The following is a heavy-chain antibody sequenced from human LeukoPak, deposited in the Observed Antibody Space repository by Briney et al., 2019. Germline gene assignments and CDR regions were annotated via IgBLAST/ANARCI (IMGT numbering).Heavy chain of an antibody. Sequence: GGSLRLSCAASGFIFSNYAMTWVRQAPGKGLEWVSSSGSTTDYSDSVKGRFTISRDNSKNTLYLQMNSLRADDTAVYYCARGSTVFDYWGQGTLVTVSS. J-gene: IGHJ4*02. V-gene: IGHV3-23*01. CDR3: ARGSTVFDY. D-gene: IGHD4-11*01. CDR1: GFIFSNYA. CDR2: SGSTT.